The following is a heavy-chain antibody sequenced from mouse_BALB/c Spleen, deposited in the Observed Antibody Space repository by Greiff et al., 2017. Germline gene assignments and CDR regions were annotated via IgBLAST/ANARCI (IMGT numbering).Heavy chain of an antibody. CDR3: VRQPRYGSSYDAMDY. V-gene: IGHV10-1*02. CDR1: GFTFNTYA. D-gene: IGHD1-1*01. J-gene: IGHJ4*01. Sequence: EVKLVESGGGLVQPKGSLKLSCAASGFTFNTYAMNWVRQAPGKGLEWVARIRSKSNNYATYYADSVKDRFTISRDDSQSMLYLQMNNLKTEDTAMYYCVRQPRYGSSYDAMDYWGQGTSVTVSS. CDR2: IRSKSNNYAT.